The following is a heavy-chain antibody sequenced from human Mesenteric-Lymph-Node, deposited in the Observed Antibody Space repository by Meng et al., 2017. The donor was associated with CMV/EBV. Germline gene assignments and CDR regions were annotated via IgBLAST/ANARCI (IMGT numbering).Heavy chain of an antibody. CDR3: ASLRD. CDR1: CGPMTNFYNY. J-gene: IGHJ4*02. Sequence: ETLSLTCTVSCGPMTNFYNYGGWIRQTPGKGLEWVGSVYYTGITFYNSSLKSRVTISIDTSKNQFSLKLNSVTAADTAVYYCASLRDWGQGTLVTVSS. CDR2: VYYTGIT. V-gene: IGHV4-39*01.